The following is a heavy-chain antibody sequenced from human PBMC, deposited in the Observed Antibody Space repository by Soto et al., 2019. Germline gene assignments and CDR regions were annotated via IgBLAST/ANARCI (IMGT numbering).Heavy chain of an antibody. V-gene: IGHV3-21*01. CDR3: ARVYRYCSGGSCSGGYYYYYMDV. D-gene: IGHD2-15*01. CDR1: GFPFSSYS. Sequence: GGSLRLSCAASGFPFSSYSMNWVRQAPGKGLEWVSSISSSSSYIYYADSVKGRFTISRDNAKNSLYLQMNSLRAEDTAVYYCARVYRYCSGGSCSGGYYYYYMDVWGKGTTVTVSS. J-gene: IGHJ6*03. CDR2: ISSSSSYI.